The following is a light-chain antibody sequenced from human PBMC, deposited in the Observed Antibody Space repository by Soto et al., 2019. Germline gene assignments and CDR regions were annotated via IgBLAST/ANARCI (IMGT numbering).Light chain of an antibody. CDR1: SSNIGAGYD. V-gene: IGLV1-40*01. Sequence: QSVLTQPPSVSGAPGQRVTIPCTGSSSNIGAGYDVHWYQQLPGTAPKPLIYGNSNRPSGVPDRFSGSKSGTSASLAITGLQAEDEADYYCQSYDSSLSALFGGGTKLTVL. CDR2: GNS. CDR3: QSYDSSLSAL. J-gene: IGLJ3*02.